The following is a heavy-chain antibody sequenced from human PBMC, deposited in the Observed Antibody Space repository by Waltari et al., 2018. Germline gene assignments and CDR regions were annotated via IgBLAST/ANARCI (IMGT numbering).Heavy chain of an antibody. Sequence: QLQLQESGPGLVKPSETLSLTCTVSGGSISSSSYYWGWIRQPPGKGLEWIGSIYYSGSTYYNPSLKSRVTISVDTSKNQFSLKLSSVTAADTAVYYCARGPRSSGWGYWGQGTLVTVSS. J-gene: IGHJ4*02. CDR1: GGSISSSSYY. V-gene: IGHV4-39*07. CDR3: ARGPRSSGWGY. CDR2: IYYSGST. D-gene: IGHD6-19*01.